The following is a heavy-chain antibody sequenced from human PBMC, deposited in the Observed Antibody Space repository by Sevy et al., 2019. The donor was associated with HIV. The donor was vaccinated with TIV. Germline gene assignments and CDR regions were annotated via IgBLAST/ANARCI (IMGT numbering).Heavy chain of an antibody. CDR1: GFTLHDYE. J-gene: IGHJ5*02. CDR2: ISRSGTTI. CDR3: ARGPGYYDSGSRLDP. V-gene: IGHV3-48*03. Sequence: GGSLRLSCVASGFTLHDYEMNWVRQAPGKGLEWVASISRSGTTIYYADSLKGRFTISRDSAKNSVYLQMNSLRAEDTGFYFCARGPGYYDSGSRLDPWGQGTLVTVSS. D-gene: IGHD3-9*01.